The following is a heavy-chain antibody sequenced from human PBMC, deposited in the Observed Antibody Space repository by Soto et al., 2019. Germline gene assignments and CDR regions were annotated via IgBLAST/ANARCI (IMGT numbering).Heavy chain of an antibody. CDR1: GGSISSGGYY. Sequence: QVQLQESGPGLVKPSQTLSLTCTVSGGSISSGGYYWSWIRQHPGKGLEWIGYIYYRGSTYYNPSLKSRVTKSVDSSKNHFSLKLSSVTAADTAVYYCARVGSGSYPNWFDPWGQGTLVTVSS. V-gene: IGHV4-31*03. D-gene: IGHD3-10*01. J-gene: IGHJ5*02. CDR2: IYYRGST. CDR3: ARVGSGSYPNWFDP.